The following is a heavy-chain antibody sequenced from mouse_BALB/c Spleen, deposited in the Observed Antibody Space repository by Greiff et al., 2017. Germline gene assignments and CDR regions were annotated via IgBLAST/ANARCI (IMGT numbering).Heavy chain of an antibody. D-gene: IGHD2-10*02. V-gene: IGHV3-5*02. J-gene: IGHJ4*01. CDR1: GISITTGNYR. CDR3: AREGYGNYDYYAMDY. Sequence: DVKLVESGPGLVKPSQTVSLTCTVTGISITTGNYRWSWIRQFPGNKLEWIGYIYYSGTITYNPSLTSRTTITRDTSKNQFFLEMNSLTAEDTATYYCAREGYGNYDYYAMDYWGQGTSVTVSS. CDR2: IYYSGTI.